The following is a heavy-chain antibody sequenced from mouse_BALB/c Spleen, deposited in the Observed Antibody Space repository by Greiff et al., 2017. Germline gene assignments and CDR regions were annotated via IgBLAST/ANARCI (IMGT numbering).Heavy chain of an antibody. D-gene: IGHD2-4*01. Sequence: EVQRVESGGGLVQPGGSRKLSCAASGFTFSSFGMHWVRQAPEKGLEWVAYISSGSSTIYYADTVKGRFTISRDNPKNTLFLQMTSLRSEDTAMYYCARRDDYDVAMDYWGQGTSVTVSS. CDR2: ISSGSSTI. CDR3: ARRDDYDVAMDY. CDR1: GFTFSSFG. V-gene: IGHV5-17*02. J-gene: IGHJ4*01.